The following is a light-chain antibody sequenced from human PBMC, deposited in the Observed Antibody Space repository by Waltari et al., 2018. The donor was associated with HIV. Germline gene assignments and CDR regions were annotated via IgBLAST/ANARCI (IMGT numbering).Light chain of an antibody. J-gene: IGKJ2*01. CDR3: QQFATWPSYT. CDR2: RSH. CDR1: QGVGTS. Sequence: EIILTQSPDTLSVSPGDRVTLSCRASQGVGTSLVWYQQRSGQPPRGLLSRSHRTSPGVSARFSGSGSGTDFTLTISNLQSEDFATYYCQQFATWPSYTFGQGTRLEI. V-gene: IGKV3-15*01.